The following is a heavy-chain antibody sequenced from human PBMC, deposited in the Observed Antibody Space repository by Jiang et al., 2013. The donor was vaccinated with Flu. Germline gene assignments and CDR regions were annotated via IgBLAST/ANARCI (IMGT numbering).Heavy chain of an antibody. Sequence: VESGGGVVQPGRSLRLSCAASGFTFSSYAMHWIRQAPGKGLEWVAIISYDGGNKYYADSVKGRFTISRDNSKNTLYLQMNSLRAEDTAVYYCAKDENDIVVVVAATRMVGAFDIWGQGTMVTVSS. V-gene: IGHV3-30-3*01. D-gene: IGHD2-15*01. J-gene: IGHJ3*02. CDR1: GFTFSSYA. CDR2: ISYDGGNK. CDR3: AKDENDIVVVVAATRMVGAFDI.